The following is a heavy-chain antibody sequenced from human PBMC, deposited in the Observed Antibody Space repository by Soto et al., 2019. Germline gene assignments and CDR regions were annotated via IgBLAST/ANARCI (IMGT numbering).Heavy chain of an antibody. V-gene: IGHV1-69*02. J-gene: IGHJ5*02. CDR1: GGTFSSYT. CDR3: AADRSMVRGVITP. CDR2: IIPILGIA. D-gene: IGHD3-10*01. Sequence: ASVKVSCKASGGTFSSYTISWVRQAPGQGLEWMGRIIPILGIANYAQKFQGRVTITADKSTSTAYMELSSLRSEDTAVYYCAADRSMVRGVITPWGQGTLVTVSS.